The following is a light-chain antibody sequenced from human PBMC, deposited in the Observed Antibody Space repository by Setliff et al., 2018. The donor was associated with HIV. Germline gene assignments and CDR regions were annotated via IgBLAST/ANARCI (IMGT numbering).Light chain of an antibody. V-gene: IGLV2-14*01. J-gene: IGLJ1*01. CDR1: SSDVGGYNY. Sequence: QSALTQPASVSGSAGQSITISCTGTSSDVGGYNYVSWYQQHPGKAPKLIIYGVRNRPSGVSNRFSGSKSGNTASLTISGLRTEDEGDYYCSSYAITNTLPFGTGTRSPS. CDR2: GVR. CDR3: SSYAITNTLP.